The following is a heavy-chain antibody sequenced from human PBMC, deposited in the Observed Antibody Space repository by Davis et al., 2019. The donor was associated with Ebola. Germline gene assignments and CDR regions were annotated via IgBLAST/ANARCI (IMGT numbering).Heavy chain of an antibody. V-gene: IGHV4-34*01. CDR3: ARDWVSSSSGSHWFDP. Sequence: SQTLSLTCAVYGGSFSGYYWSWIRQPPGKGLEWIGEINHSGSTKYNPSLKSRVTISVDTSKNQFSLKLSSVTAADTAVYYCARDWVSSSSGSHWFDPWGPGTLVTVSS. J-gene: IGHJ5*02. CDR1: GGSFSGYY. CDR2: INHSGST. D-gene: IGHD6-6*01.